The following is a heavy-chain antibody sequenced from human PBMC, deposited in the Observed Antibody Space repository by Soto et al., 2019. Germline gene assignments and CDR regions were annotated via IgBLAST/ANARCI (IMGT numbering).Heavy chain of an antibody. V-gene: IGHV1-69*17. D-gene: IGHD4-17*01. CDR3: ASGDYGDYHSYYYGMAV. Sequence: VQLVQSGGEVKKPGSSVKVSCKAPGGSFNNDAINWVRQAPGQWLDWLGGIIPISEITEYAQKFQGRVRLTADKSTGKDYMELSSLRLEDTALYYCASGDYGDYHSYYYGMAVWGQGTTVTVSS. J-gene: IGHJ6*02. CDR2: IIPISEIT. CDR1: GGSFNNDA.